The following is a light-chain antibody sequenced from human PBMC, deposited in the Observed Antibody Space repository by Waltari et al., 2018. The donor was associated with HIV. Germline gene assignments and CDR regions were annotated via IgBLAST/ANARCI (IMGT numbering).Light chain of an antibody. Sequence: DVVMTQSPLSLPVTLGQPASISCRSSQSLVDTDGNTYLTWFQQREGETRRGRIDRASHRDSGVPDRLSGSGSGTDVTLKISRVEADDIGIYYCRQATHWSITFGQGTRLEIK. V-gene: IGKV2-30*01. CDR3: RQATHWSIT. CDR2: RAS. J-gene: IGKJ5*01. CDR1: QSLVDTDGNTY.